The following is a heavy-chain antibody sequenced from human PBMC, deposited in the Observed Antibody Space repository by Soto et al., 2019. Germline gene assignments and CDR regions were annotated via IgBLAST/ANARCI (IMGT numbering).Heavy chain of an antibody. Sequence: LSETLSLTCTVSGGSISSGGYYWSWIRQHPGKGLEWIGYIYYSGSTYYNPSLKSRVTISVDTSKNQFSLKLSSVTAADTAVYYCAREDDGGDTLDVWGQGTTVTVSS. J-gene: IGHJ6*02. CDR1: GGSISSGGYY. D-gene: IGHD2-21*02. CDR3: AREDDGGDTLDV. V-gene: IGHV4-31*03. CDR2: IYYSGST.